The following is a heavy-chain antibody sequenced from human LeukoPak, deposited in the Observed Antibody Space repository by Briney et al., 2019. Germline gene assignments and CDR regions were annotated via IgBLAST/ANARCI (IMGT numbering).Heavy chain of an antibody. CDR2: INHSGST. J-gene: IGHJ6*02. CDR1: GGSFSGYY. D-gene: IGHD3-22*01. V-gene: IGHV4-34*01. CDR3: ARDRPYYDSSGYLDYYYYGMDV. Sequence: PSETLSLTCAVYGGSFSGYYWSWIRQPPGKGLEWIGEINHSGSTNYNPSLKSRVTISVDTSKNQFSLKLSSVTAADTAVYYCARDRPYYDSSGYLDYYYYGMDVWGQGTTVTVSS.